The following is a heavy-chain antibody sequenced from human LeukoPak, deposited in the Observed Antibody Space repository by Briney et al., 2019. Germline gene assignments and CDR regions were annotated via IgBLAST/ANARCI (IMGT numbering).Heavy chain of an antibody. J-gene: IGHJ4*02. CDR3: AKVESYYDSRSYYFDY. CDR1: GFTFSSYA. V-gene: IGHV3-23*01. Sequence: GGSLRLSCAASGFTFSSYAMSWVRQAPGKGLEWVSAISGSGGSTYYADSVKGRFTISRDNSKNTLYLQMNGLRAEDTAVYYCAKVESYYDSRSYYFDYWGQGTLVTVSS. CDR2: ISGSGGST. D-gene: IGHD3-22*01.